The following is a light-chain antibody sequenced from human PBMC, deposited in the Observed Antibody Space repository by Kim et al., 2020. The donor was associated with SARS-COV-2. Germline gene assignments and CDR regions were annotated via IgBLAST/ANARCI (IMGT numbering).Light chain of an antibody. CDR1: KLGNKY. CDR2: QDS. J-gene: IGLJ3*02. Sequence: SYELTQPPSVSVSPGQTASITCSGDKLGNKYVCWYQQKPGQSPVVVIYQDSKRPTGIPERFSGSNSGNTATLTISGTQTMDEADYYCQAWDSSTWVFGGGTQLTVL. V-gene: IGLV3-1*01. CDR3: QAWDSSTWV.